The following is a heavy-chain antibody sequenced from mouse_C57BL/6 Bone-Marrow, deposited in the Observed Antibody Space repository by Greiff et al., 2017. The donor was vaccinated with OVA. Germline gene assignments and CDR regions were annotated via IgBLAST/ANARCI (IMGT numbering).Heavy chain of an antibody. CDR1: GFNIKDDY. Sequence: VHVKQSGAELVRPGASVKLSCTASGFNIKDDYMHWVKQRPEQGLEWIGWIDPENGDTEYASKFQGKATITADTSSNTAYLQLSSLTSEDTAVYYCTEWLKDYWGQGTTLTVSS. V-gene: IGHV14-4*01. CDR3: TEWLKDY. J-gene: IGHJ2*01. D-gene: IGHD2-2*01. CDR2: IDPENGDT.